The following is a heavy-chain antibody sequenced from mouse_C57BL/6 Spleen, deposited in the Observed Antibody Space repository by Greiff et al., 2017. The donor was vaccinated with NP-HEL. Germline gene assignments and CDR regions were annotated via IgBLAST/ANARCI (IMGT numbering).Heavy chain of an antibody. D-gene: IGHD1-1*01. CDR3: ARSEGSITTVVAPYYYAMDY. J-gene: IGHJ4*01. CDR2: IYPRSGNT. CDR1: GYTFTSYG. V-gene: IGHV1-81*01. Sequence: LQESGAELARPGASVKLSCKASGYTFTSYGISWVKQRTGQGLEWIGEIYPRSGNTYYNEKFKGKATLTADKSSSTAYMELRSLTSEDSAVYFCARSEGSITTVVAPYYYAMDYWGQGTSVTVSS.